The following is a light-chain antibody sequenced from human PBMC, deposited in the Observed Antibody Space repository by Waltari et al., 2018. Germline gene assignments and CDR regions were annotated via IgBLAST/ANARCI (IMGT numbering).Light chain of an antibody. J-gene: IGKJ1*01. CDR3: QHYVRLPGT. V-gene: IGKV3-20*01. CDR2: GAS. Sequence: IVLTHSPGTLSLSPGERATLSCRASQSVSRSLAWYQQKPGQAPKLLIHGASTRATGIPDRFTGSGSGTDFSLTISSLEPEDFAIYFCQHYVRLPGTFGQGTKVEIK. CDR1: QSVSRS.